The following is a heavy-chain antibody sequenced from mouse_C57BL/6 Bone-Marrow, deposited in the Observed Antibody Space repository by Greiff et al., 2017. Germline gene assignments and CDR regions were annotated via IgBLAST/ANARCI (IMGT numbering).Heavy chain of an antibody. Sequence: EVQLQESGGGLVQPGGSMKLSCAASGFTFSDAWMDWVRQSPEQGLEWVAEIRNKANNPATYYAESVKGRFTISRDDSTSSVYLQMNSLRAADAGSYYCTRGRAYGDYWGQGTTLTVSS. CDR3: TRGRAYGDY. CDR1: GFTFSDAW. CDR2: IRNKANNPAT. J-gene: IGHJ2*01. V-gene: IGHV6-6*01. D-gene: IGHD1-1*01.